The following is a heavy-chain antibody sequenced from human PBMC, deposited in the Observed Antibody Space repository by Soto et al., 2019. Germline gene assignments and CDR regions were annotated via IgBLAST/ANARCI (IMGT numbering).Heavy chain of an antibody. J-gene: IGHJ6*02. V-gene: IGHV4-34*01. CDR3: ARGFSAAAAGTLNYYGMDV. CDR2: INHSGST. Sequence: LSLTCAVYGGSFSGYYWSWMRQPPGKWLEWIGEINHSGSTNYNPSLKSRVTISVDTSKNQFSLKLSSVTAADTAVYYCARGFSAAAAGTLNYYGMDVWGQGTTVTVSS. D-gene: IGHD6-13*01. CDR1: GGSFSGYY.